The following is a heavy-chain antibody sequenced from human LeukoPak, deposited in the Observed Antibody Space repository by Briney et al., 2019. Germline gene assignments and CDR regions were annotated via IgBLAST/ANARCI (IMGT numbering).Heavy chain of an antibody. D-gene: IGHD3-3*01. V-gene: IGHV1-69*01. CDR1: GGTFSSYA. Sequence: SVKVSCKASGGTFSSYAISWVRQAPGQGLEWMGGIIPVFGTANYAQKFQGSVTITADESTSTAYMELSSLRSEDTAVYYCARVTLYDFWSGYYNWFDPWGQGTLVTVSS. CDR3: ARVTLYDFWSGYYNWFDP. CDR2: IIPVFGTA. J-gene: IGHJ5*02.